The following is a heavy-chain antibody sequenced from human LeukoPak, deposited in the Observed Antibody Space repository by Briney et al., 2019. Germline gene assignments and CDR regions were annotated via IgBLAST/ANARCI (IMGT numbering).Heavy chain of an antibody. CDR2: ISAYNGNT. CDR1: GYTFTGYY. Sequence: ASVKVSCKASGYTFTGYYMHWVRQAPGQGLEWMGWISAYNGNTNYAQKLQGRVTMTTDTSTSTAYMELRSLRSDDTAVYYCAASAYYDSSGAEFDYWGQGTLVTVSS. J-gene: IGHJ4*02. CDR3: AASAYYDSSGAEFDY. D-gene: IGHD3-22*01. V-gene: IGHV1-18*04.